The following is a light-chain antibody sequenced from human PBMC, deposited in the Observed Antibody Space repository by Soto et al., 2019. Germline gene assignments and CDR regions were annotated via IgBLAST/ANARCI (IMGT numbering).Light chain of an antibody. CDR1: QSVSIY. J-gene: IGKJ5*01. Sequence: EIVLAQSPATLSLSPGERATLSCRASQSVSIYLAWYQQKPGQAPRLLIYDASNRATGIPARFSGSGSGTDFTLTISRLEHEDFAVYYCQQRSNWPPKITFGQGTRLEIK. V-gene: IGKV3-11*01. CDR3: QQRSNWPPKIT. CDR2: DAS.